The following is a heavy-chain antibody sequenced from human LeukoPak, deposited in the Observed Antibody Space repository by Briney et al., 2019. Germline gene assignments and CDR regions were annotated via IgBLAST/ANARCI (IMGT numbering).Heavy chain of an antibody. J-gene: IGHJ4*02. Sequence: SETLSLTCTVSGGSISSSSYYWGWIRQPPGKGLEWIGSIYYSGSTYYNPSLKSRVTISVDTSKNQFSLKLSSVTAADTAVYYCAKCPYDSGSYPDYWGQGTLVTVSS. V-gene: IGHV4-39*01. CDR3: AKCPYDSGSYPDY. CDR2: IYYSGST. CDR1: GGSISSSSYY. D-gene: IGHD3-10*01.